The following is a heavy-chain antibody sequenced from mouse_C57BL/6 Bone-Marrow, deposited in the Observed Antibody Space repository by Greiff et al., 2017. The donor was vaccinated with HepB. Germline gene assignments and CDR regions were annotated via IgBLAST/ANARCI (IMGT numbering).Heavy chain of an antibody. CDR1: GFTFSDYG. CDR2: ISSGSSTI. D-gene: IGHD1-1*01. CDR3: ARCTVVAPDY. Sequence: EVQLVESGAGLVKPGGSLKLSCAASGFTFSDYGMHWVRQAPEKGLEWVAYISSGSSTIYYADTVKGRFTISRDNAKNTLFLQMTSLRSEDTAMYYCARCTVVAPDYWGQGTTLTVSS. J-gene: IGHJ2*01. V-gene: IGHV5-17*01.